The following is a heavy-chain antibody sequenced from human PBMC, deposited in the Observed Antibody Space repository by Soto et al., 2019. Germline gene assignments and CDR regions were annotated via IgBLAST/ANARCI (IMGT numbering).Heavy chain of an antibody. Sequence: GGSLRLSCAASGFTFSSYGMHWVRQAPGKGLEWVAVISYDGSNKYYADSVKGRFTISRDNSKNTLYLQMNSLRAEDTAVYYCAKDQQWLVLGIDYWGQGTLVTVSS. CDR1: GFTFSSYG. J-gene: IGHJ4*02. D-gene: IGHD6-19*01. CDR3: AKDQQWLVLGIDY. V-gene: IGHV3-30*18. CDR2: ISYDGSNK.